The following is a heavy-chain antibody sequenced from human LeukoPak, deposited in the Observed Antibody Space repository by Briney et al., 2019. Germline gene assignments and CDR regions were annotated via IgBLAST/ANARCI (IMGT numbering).Heavy chain of an antibody. CDR1: GFTFSSYW. CDR2: IKQDGSEK. J-gene: IGHJ5*02. V-gene: IGHV3-7*01. Sequence: GGSLRLSCAASGFTFSSYWMSWVRQAPGKGLEWVANIKQDGSEKYYVDSVKGRFTISRDNAKNSLYLQVNSLRAEDTAVYYCARVGMRRRFDPWGQGTLVTVSS. CDR3: ARVGMRRRFDP. D-gene: IGHD7-27*01.